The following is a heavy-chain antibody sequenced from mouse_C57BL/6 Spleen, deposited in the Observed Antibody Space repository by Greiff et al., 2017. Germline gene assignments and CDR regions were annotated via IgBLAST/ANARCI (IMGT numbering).Heavy chain of an antibody. CDR2: IYPGDGDT. J-gene: IGHJ4*01. CDR1: GYAFSSYW. CDR3: ARSNYYGSSHYYAMDY. D-gene: IGHD1-1*01. V-gene: IGHV1-80*01. Sequence: VQLQQSGAELVKPGASVKISCKASGYAFSSYWMNWVKQRPGKGLEWIGQIYPGDGDTNYNGKFKGKATLTADKSSSTAYMQLSSLTSEDSAVYFCARSNYYGSSHYYAMDYWGQGTSVTVSS.